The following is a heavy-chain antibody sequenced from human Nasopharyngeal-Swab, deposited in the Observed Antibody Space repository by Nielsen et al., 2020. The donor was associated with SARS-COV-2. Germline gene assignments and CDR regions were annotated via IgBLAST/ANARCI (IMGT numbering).Heavy chain of an antibody. D-gene: IGHD2-2*01. CDR1: GFTFSSYG. V-gene: IGHV3-30*02. Sequence: GGSLRLSCAASGFTFSSYGMHWVRQAPGKGLEWVAFIRYDGSNKYYADSVKGRFTISRDNSKNTLYLQMNSLRAEDTAVYYCARSGCTSTSCYAGLDYWGQGTLVTVSS. CDR3: ARSGCTSTSCYAGLDY. J-gene: IGHJ4*02. CDR2: IRYDGSNK.